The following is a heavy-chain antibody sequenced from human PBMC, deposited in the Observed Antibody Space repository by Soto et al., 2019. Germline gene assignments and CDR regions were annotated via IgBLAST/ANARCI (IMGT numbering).Heavy chain of an antibody. V-gene: IGHV2-5*01. CDR3: ARIKGVNFDWLADGMDV. Sequence: QITLKESGPSVVHPTQTLTLTCTFVGFSLNADGMGVGWIRQPPGKALEWLALTYWNGDGRYSPSLKTRLTISRDTSRNQVVLTMPNMEPVATATYYCARIKGVNFDWLADGMDVWGHGTTVTVSS. CDR1: GFSLNADGMG. CDR2: TYWNGDG. J-gene: IGHJ6*02. D-gene: IGHD3-9*01.